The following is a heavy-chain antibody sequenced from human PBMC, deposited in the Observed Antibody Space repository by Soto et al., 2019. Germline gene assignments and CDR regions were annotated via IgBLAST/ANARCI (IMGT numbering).Heavy chain of an antibody. V-gene: IGHV1-18*01. Sequence: EASVKVSCKASGYTFTSYGISWVRQAPGQGLEWMGWISAYNGNTNYAQKLQGRVTMTTDTSTSTAYMELRSLRSDDTAVYYCARVYNWNDEDQIWSGDYWGQGTLVTVSS. D-gene: IGHD1-1*01. CDR1: GYTFTSYG. CDR3: ARVYNWNDEDQIWSGDY. CDR2: ISAYNGNT. J-gene: IGHJ4*02.